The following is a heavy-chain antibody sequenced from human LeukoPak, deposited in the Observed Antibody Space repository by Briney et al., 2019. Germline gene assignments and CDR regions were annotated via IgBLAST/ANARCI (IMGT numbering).Heavy chain of an antibody. CDR3: ARLRCSGGSCYSGNVPRSYYYYMDV. CDR2: ISSSGSNI. J-gene: IGHJ6*03. V-gene: IGHV3-48*03. Sequence: GGSLRLSCAASGFTFSSYEMNWVRQAPGKGLEWVSYISSSGSNIHYADSVKGRFTISRDNAKNSLYLQMNSLRAEDTAVYYCARLRCSGGSCYSGNVPRSYYYYMDVWGKGTTVTVSS. D-gene: IGHD2-15*01. CDR1: GFTFSSYE.